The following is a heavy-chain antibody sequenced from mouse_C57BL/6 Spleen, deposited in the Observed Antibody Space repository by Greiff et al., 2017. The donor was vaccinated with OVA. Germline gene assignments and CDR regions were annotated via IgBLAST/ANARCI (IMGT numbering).Heavy chain of an antibody. J-gene: IGHJ3*01. CDR3: TNPAQARFAY. D-gene: IGHD3-2*02. Sequence: EVKLMESGAELVRPGASVKLSCTASGFNIKDYYMHWVKQRPEQGLEWIGRIDPEGGDTEYAPKFQGKATMTADTSSNTAYLQLSSLTSEDTAVYYCTNPAQARFAYWGQGTLVTDSA. CDR1: GFNIKDYY. V-gene: IGHV14-1*01. CDR2: IDPEGGDT.